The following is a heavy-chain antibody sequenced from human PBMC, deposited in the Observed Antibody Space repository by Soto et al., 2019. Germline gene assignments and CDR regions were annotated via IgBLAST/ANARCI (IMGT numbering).Heavy chain of an antibody. CDR2: ISYDGSNK. CDR3: ARADLGRLQRTFDY. CDR1: GFTFSSYA. J-gene: IGHJ4*02. D-gene: IGHD6-25*01. Sequence: GGSLRLSCAASGFTFSSYAMHWVRQAPGKGLEWVAVISYDGSNKYYADSVKGRFTISRDNSKNTLYLQMNSLRAEDTAVYYCARADLGRLQRTFDYWGQGTLVTVSS. V-gene: IGHV3-30-3*01.